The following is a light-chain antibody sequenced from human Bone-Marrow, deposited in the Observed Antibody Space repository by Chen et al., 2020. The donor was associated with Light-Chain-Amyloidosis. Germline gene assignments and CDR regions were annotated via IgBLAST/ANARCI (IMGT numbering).Light chain of an antibody. CDR3: SSYTITNTLV. Sequence: QSALTQPASVSVSPGQTITISCTGTSSDVGSDNHVSWYQQHPDKAPKLMIYEVTNRPSWLPDRFSGSKSDNTASLTISGLQTEDEADYFCSSYTITNTLVFGSGTRVTVL. V-gene: IGLV2-14*01. CDR1: SSDVGSDNH. J-gene: IGLJ1*01. CDR2: EVT.